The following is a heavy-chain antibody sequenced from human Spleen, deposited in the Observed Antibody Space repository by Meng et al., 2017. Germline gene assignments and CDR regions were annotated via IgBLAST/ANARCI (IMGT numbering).Heavy chain of an antibody. CDR3: ARCRADDSSGYLSAFDI. J-gene: IGHJ3*02. CDR1: GISLSTRGMC. D-gene: IGHD3-22*01. CDR2: IDWDDDK. Sequence: SGPTLVKPTQTLTLTCTFSGISLSTRGMCVSWVPQPPGKALEWLSLIDWDDDKYYSTSLKTRHTISKDTSKNQVVLTMTDMDPVDTATYFCARCRADDSSGYLSAFDIWGQGTMVTVSS. V-gene: IGHV2-70*20.